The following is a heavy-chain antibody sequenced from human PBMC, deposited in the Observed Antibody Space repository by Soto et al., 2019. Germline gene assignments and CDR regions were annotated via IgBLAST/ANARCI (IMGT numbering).Heavy chain of an antibody. J-gene: IGHJ4*02. CDR3: AKGYYDSSGYHPA. D-gene: IGHD3-22*01. CDR2: ISYDGSNK. Sequence: GGSLRLSCAASGFTFSSYGIRWVRQVPGKGLEWVAVISYDGSNKYYADSVKGRFTISRDNSKNTLYLQMNSLRAEDTAVHYCAKGYYDSSGYHPAWGQGTLVTVSS. V-gene: IGHV3-30*18. CDR1: GFTFSSYG.